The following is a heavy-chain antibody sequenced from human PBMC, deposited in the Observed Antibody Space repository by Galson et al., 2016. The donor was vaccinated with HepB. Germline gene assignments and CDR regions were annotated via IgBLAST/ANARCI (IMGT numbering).Heavy chain of an antibody. CDR1: TFTFSNYW. D-gene: IGHD2-15*01. CDR3: ARRSCTAGRCYSASYLCFDS. J-gene: IGHJ4*02. V-gene: IGHV3-7*03. CDR2: IKPDGSEK. Sequence: SLRLSCADSTFTFSNYWMTWVHQAPGKGLEWVANIKPDGSEKYYVDSVKGRFTISRDNAKNSLYLQMNSLRAEDTAVYYCARRSCTAGRCYSASYLCFDSWGQGTLVTVSS.